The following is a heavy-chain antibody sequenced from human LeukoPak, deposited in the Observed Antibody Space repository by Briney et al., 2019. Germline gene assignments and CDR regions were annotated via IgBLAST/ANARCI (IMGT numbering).Heavy chain of an antibody. V-gene: IGHV4-34*01. J-gene: IGHJ5*02. CDR3: ARIGRGSGKNWFDP. CDR2: INHSGST. CDR1: GGSFSGYY. D-gene: IGHD3-10*01. Sequence: PSETLSLTRAVYGGSFSGYYWSWIRQPPGKGLEWIGEINHSGSTNYNPSLKSRVTISVDTSKNQFSLQLNSVTPEDTAVYYCARIGRGSGKNWFDPWGQGTLVTVSS.